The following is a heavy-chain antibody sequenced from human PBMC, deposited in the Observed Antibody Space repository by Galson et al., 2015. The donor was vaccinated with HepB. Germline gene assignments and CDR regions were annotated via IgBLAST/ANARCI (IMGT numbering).Heavy chain of an antibody. CDR3: ARWKWRIVIVVAASCHFDS. V-gene: IGHV4-34*01. CDR1: GAAFSGYQ. J-gene: IGHJ4*02. CDR2: ISPSGSP. Sequence: SETLSLTCAVYGAAFSGYQWSWIRQTPGKGLEWIGDISPSGSPNYNPSLKSRVTMSVDTSKNQFSLRLTSITAADTGIYYCARWKWRIVIVVAASCHFDSWGQGTLVTVSS. D-gene: IGHD2-2*01.